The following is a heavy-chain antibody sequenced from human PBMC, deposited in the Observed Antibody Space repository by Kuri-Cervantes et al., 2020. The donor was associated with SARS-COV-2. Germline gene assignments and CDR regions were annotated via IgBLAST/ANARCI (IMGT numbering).Heavy chain of an antibody. D-gene: IGHD3-3*01. CDR1: GYTLTELS. Sequence: ASVKVSCKVSGYTLTELSMHWVRQAPGEGLEWMGGFDPEDGETIYAQKFQGRVTMTEDTSTDTAYMELSSLRSEDTAVYYCARDSLAEWLGDAFDIWGQGTMVTVSS. V-gene: IGHV1-24*01. CDR2: FDPEDGET. J-gene: IGHJ3*02. CDR3: ARDSLAEWLGDAFDI.